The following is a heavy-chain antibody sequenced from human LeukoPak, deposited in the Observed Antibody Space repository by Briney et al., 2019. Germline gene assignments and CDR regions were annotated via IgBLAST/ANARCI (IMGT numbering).Heavy chain of an antibody. Sequence: ASVKVSCKASGYTFTDYYMHWVRQAPGQGLEWMGWINPNSGGTNYAQKFQGRVTMTRDTSISTAYMELSRLRSDDTAVYYCARDRGITMIVVAFDYWGQGTLVTVSS. CDR2: INPNSGGT. CDR3: ARDRGITMIVVAFDY. CDR1: GYTFTDYY. D-gene: IGHD3-22*01. J-gene: IGHJ4*02. V-gene: IGHV1-2*02.